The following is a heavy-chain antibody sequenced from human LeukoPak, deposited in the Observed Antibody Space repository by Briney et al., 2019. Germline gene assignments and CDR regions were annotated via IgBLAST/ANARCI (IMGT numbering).Heavy chain of an antibody. Sequence: GESLKISCKGSGYSFNSYWIGWVRQMPGKGLGWMGIIYPGDSDTRYSPSFQGQVTISADKSISTAYLQWSSLKASDTAMYYCARRITVSAKRYLDLWGQGTLVTVSS. CDR2: IYPGDSDT. CDR3: ARRITVSAKRYLDL. D-gene: IGHD6-19*01. V-gene: IGHV5-51*01. J-gene: IGHJ4*02. CDR1: GYSFNSYW.